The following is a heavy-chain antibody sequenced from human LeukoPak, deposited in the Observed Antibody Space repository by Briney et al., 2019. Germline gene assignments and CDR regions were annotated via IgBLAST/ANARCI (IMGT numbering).Heavy chain of an antibody. CDR2: VNPNSGGT. Sequence: ASVKVSCKASGYTFTGYYMHWVRQAPGQGLEWIGRVNPNSGGTNYAQKFQGRVTMTRDTSISTAYMELSRLRSDDSAVYYCARDSAVLPLYYYYMDVWGKGTTVTVSS. CDR1: GYTFTGYY. J-gene: IGHJ6*03. CDR3: ARDSAVLPLYYYYMDV. V-gene: IGHV1-2*06. D-gene: IGHD3-10*01.